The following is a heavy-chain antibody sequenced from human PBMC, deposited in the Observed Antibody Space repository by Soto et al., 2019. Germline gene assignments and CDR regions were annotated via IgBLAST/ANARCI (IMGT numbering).Heavy chain of an antibody. CDR1: GGTFSSYA. V-gene: IGHV1-69*06. D-gene: IGHD3-22*01. CDR3: ARDNTYYDSSGYYYDY. J-gene: IGHJ4*02. Sequence: SVKVSCKASGGTFSSYAISWVRQAPGQGLEWMGGIIPIFGTANYAQKFQGRVTITADNSKNTLYLQMNSLRAEDTAIYYCARDNTYYDSSGYYYDYWGQGRLVTVSS. CDR2: IIPIFGTA.